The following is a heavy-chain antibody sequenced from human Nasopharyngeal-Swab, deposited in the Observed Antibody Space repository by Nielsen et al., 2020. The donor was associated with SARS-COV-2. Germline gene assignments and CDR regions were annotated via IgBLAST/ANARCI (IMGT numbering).Heavy chain of an antibody. V-gene: IGHV3-48*04. D-gene: IGHD2-15*01. CDR2: ISSRSSNI. CDR1: GFTFSSCS. CDR3: ATSCSGGSCFFSLADY. J-gene: IGHJ4*02. Sequence: GESLKISCAASGFTFSSCSMNWVRQAPGKGLEWVSYISSRSSNIYYADSVKGRFTISRDNAKNSLYLQMNSLRAEDTAVYYCATSCSGGSCFFSLADYWGQGTLVTVSS.